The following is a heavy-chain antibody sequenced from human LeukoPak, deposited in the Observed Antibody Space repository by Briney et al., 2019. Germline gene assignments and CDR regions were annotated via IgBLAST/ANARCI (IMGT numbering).Heavy chain of an antibody. Sequence: PGGSLRLSCAASGFTFSSYAMHWVRQAPGKGLEWVAVISYDGSNKYYADSVKGRFTISRDNSKNTLYLQMNSLRAEDTAVYYCARQDRYRYYYDSSGHISHWGQGTLVTVSS. CDR1: GFTFSSYA. CDR2: ISYDGSNK. CDR3: ARQDRYRYYYDSSGHISH. D-gene: IGHD3-22*01. J-gene: IGHJ1*01. V-gene: IGHV3-30*14.